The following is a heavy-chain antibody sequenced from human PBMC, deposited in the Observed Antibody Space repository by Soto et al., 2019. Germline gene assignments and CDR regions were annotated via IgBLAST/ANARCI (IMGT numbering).Heavy chain of an antibody. V-gene: IGHV1-18*04. CDR1: YWSCTTYG. J-gene: IGHJ4*02. Sequence: SLVVSYYNAYWSCTTYGFICVRQAPGQGLEGVGWMSAYSGIAHYSQKFQDSNTMTTDQSTSTASMDLRSLTSGDTAVYYCASEPIYYNYGSGYYPLGYWGQGTLVTVSS. D-gene: IGHD3-3*01. CDR3: ASEPIYYNYGSGYYPLGY. CDR2: MSAYSGIA.